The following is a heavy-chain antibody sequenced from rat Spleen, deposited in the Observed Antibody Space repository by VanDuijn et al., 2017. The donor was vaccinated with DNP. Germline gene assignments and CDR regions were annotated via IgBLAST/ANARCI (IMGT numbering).Heavy chain of an antibody. D-gene: IGHD5-1*01. Sequence: EVQLVESGGGLVQPGGSLKLSCAASGFTFSDYNMAWVRQAAKKGLEWVATISYDSTRIYYRDSVKGRFTISRDNAKRSLYLQMASLRSEDTATYYCATGSSDWFAYWGQGTLVTVSS. CDR1: GFTFSDYN. J-gene: IGHJ3*01. V-gene: IGHV5-7*01. CDR2: ISYDSTRI. CDR3: ATGSSDWFAY.